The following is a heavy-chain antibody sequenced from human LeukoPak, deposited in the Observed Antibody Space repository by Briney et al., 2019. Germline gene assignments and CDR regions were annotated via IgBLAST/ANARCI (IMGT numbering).Heavy chain of an antibody. D-gene: IGHD6-6*01. CDR1: GFTVSSNY. V-gene: IGHV3-21*01. CDR2: ISSSSSYI. CDR3: ARDYRRPQLEYSSSHFDY. Sequence: GGSLRLSCAASGFTVSSNYMNWVRQAPGKGLEWVSSISSSSSYIYYADSVKGRFTISRDNAKNSLYLQMNSLRAEDTAVYYCARDYRRPQLEYSSSHFDYWGQGTLVTVSS. J-gene: IGHJ4*02.